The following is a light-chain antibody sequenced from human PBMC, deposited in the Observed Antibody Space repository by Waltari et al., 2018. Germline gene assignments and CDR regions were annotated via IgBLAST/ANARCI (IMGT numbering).Light chain of an antibody. V-gene: IGLV2-8*01. CDR1: SSDVGRYDF. CDR3: SSYAGTNNLV. CDR2: EVN. Sequence: QSALTQPPSASGSPGQSVTISCTGTSSDVGRYDFVSWYQQHPGKVPKLIIYEVNRRPPGVPDRFSGSKSGNTASLTVSGLRAEDEADYYCSSYAGTNNLVFGGGTKLTVL. J-gene: IGLJ3*02.